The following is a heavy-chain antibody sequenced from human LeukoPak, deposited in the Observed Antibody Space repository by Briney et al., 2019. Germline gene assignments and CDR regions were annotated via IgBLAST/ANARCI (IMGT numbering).Heavy chain of an antibody. Sequence: PSETLSLTCTVSGGSISSYYWSWIRQPPGKGLEWIGYIYYSGSTNYNRSLKSRVTISVDTSKNQFSLKLSSVTAADTAVYYCARSTSRPYYYDSSGYYYFDYWGQGTLVTVSS. CDR1: GGSISSYY. CDR2: IYYSGST. V-gene: IGHV4-59*01. J-gene: IGHJ4*02. CDR3: ARSTSRPYYYDSSGYYYFDY. D-gene: IGHD3-22*01.